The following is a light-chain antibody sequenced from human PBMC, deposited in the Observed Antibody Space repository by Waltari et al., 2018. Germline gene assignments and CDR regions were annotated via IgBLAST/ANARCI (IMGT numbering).Light chain of an antibody. CDR3: QQYDSLPIT. CDR1: QDIGNF. V-gene: IGKV1-33*01. Sequence: DLQMTQSPSSLSASVGDRVTITCQASQDIGNFLNWYQQKPGRAPQLLVYDASNLQSGVPLRFSGSGSGTDFTFTINSLQPEDFATYYCQQYDSLPITFGQGTRLEI. J-gene: IGKJ5*01. CDR2: DAS.